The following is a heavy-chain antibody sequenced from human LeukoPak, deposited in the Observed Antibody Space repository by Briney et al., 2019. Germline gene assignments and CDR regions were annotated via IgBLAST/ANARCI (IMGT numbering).Heavy chain of an antibody. CDR2: LDYSGST. V-gene: IGHV4-39*01. D-gene: IGHD3-22*01. Sequence: PSETLSLTCTVSGGSISSSSYYWGWIRQPPEKGLEWIGSLDYSGSTYLNPSLKSRVTISGDTSKNQFSLKLSSVTAAGTAVYYCARQIYDSSGYWDYWGQGTLVTVSS. J-gene: IGHJ4*02. CDR3: ARQIYDSSGYWDY. CDR1: GGSISSSSYY.